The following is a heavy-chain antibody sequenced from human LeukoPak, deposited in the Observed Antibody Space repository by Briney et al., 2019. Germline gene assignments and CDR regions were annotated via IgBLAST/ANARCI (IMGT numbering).Heavy chain of an antibody. CDR1: GFTFSSYA. CDR3: AKLERGDTPVPIDY. V-gene: IGHV3-23*01. CDR2: ISGSGGST. J-gene: IGHJ4*02. D-gene: IGHD3-10*01. Sequence: GGSLRLSCAASGFTFSSYAMSWVRQAPGKGLEWVSAISGSGGSTYYADSVKGRFTISRDNSKNTPYLQMNSLRAEDTAVYYCAKLERGDTPVPIDYWGQGTLVTVSS.